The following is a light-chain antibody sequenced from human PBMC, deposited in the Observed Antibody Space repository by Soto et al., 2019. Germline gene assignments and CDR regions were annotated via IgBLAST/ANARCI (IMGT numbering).Light chain of an antibody. V-gene: IGKV1D-16*01. Sequence: DVQMTQSPSSLSASVGDRVTITCRASQDINSYLPWYQQKPGNAPKSLIYAASSLQTGVPSRFSGSESGTDFTLTINNLQPEDSATYYCQQYNIYPLTFGGGTKVEIK. CDR3: QQYNIYPLT. CDR2: AAS. CDR1: QDINSY. J-gene: IGKJ4*01.